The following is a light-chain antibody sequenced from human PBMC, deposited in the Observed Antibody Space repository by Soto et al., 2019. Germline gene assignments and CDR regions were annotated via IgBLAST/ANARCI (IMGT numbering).Light chain of an antibody. J-gene: IGLJ1*01. CDR1: SSDVGGYTF. V-gene: IGLV2-14*01. CDR2: DVT. Sequence: QSALTQPASVSGSPGQSITISCTGTSSDVGGYTFVSWYQQYPGKAPKLMIHDVTSRPSGVSNRFPGSKSGTTASLTISGLQAEDEADYYCCSYASSTSYVFGTGTKVTVL. CDR3: CSYASSTSYV.